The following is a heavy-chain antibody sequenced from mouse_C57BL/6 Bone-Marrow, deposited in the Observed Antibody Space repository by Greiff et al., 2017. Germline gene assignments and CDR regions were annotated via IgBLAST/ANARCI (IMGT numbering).Heavy chain of an antibody. D-gene: IGHD1-1*01. CDR1: GYTFTSYW. CDR2: IYPGSGST. J-gene: IGHJ3*01. Sequence: QVQLQQPGAELVKPGASVKMSCKASGYTFTSYWITWVKQRPGQGLEWIGDIYPGSGSTNYNEKFKSKATLTVDTSSSTAYVQLSSLTSEDSAVYYCARKATVVGEGFAYWGQGTLVTVSA. CDR3: ARKATVVGEGFAY. V-gene: IGHV1-55*01.